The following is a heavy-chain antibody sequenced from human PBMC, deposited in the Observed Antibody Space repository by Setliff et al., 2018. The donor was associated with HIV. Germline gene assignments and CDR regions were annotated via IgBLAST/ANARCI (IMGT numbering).Heavy chain of an antibody. D-gene: IGHD3-22*01. CDR2: ISSSSSYI. V-gene: IGHV3-21*01. Sequence: GSLRLSCAASGFTFSSYSMNWVRQAPGKRLEWVSSISSSSSYIFYADSVKGRFTISRDNAKNSLYLQMNSLRAEDTAVYYCARDPYYYDSSGYGPRAFDIWGQGTMVTVSS. CDR3: ARDPYYYDSSGYGPRAFDI. CDR1: GFTFSSYS. J-gene: IGHJ3*02.